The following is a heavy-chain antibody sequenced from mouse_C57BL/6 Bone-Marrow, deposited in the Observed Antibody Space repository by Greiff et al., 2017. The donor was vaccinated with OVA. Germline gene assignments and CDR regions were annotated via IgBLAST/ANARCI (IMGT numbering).Heavy chain of an antibody. D-gene: IGHD2-3*01. V-gene: IGHV14-4*01. CDR2: IDPENGDT. CDR3: TTLDGYLFAY. CDR1: GFNIKDDY. J-gene: IGHJ3*01. Sequence: EVQLQQSGAELVRPGASVKLSCTASGFNIKDDYMHWVKQRPEQGLEWIGWIDPENGDTESASQFQGKATLPAYTSSNTAYLQLSSLTSEDTAVYYCTTLDGYLFAYWGQGTLVTVSA.